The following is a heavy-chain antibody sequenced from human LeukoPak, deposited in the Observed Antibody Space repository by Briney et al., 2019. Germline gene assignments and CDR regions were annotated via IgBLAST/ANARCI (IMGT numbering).Heavy chain of an antibody. V-gene: IGHV3-23*01. CDR3: AKIVYYYGSGSYLNPVDY. J-gene: IGHJ4*02. CDR2: ISGSGGST. D-gene: IGHD3-10*01. Sequence: GGSLRLSCAASGFTFSSYAMGWVRQAPGKGLEWVSAISGSGGSTYYADSVKGRFTISRDNSKNTLYLQMNSLRAEDTAVYYCAKIVYYYGSGSYLNPVDYWGQGTLVTVSS. CDR1: GFTFSSYA.